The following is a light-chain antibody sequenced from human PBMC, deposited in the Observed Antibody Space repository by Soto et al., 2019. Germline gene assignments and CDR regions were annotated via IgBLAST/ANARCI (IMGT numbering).Light chain of an antibody. CDR3: QQYNNWPPWT. V-gene: IGKV3-15*01. CDR1: QSVSSN. Sequence: EIVMTQSPATLSVSPGERATLSCRASQSVSSNLAWYQQKPGQAPRLLIYGASTRATGIPARFSGSGYGTKFTLTISSLQSEDFAVYYCQQYNNWPPWTFGQGTKV. CDR2: GAS. J-gene: IGKJ1*01.